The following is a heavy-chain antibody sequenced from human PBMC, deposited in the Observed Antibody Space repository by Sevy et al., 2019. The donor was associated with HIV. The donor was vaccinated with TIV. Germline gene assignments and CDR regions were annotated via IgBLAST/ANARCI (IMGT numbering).Heavy chain of an antibody. D-gene: IGHD3-22*01. CDR2: ISGSGTRT. CDR1: GFSFDSYG. V-gene: IGHV3-23*01. J-gene: IGHJ6*03. CDR3: AKGGGGHYDPDEIGYYFYYYNMDV. Sequence: GGSLRLSCAVSGFSFDSYGMTWVRQAPGKGLEWVSGISGSGTRTYYVDSVKGRFIISRDNSKNTLYLQMNSLRSEDKAIYYCAKGGGGHYDPDEIGYYFYYYNMDVWGKGTTVTVSS.